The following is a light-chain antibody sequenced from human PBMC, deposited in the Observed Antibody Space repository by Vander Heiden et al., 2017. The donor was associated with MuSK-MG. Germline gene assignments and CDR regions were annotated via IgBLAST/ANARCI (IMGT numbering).Light chain of an antibody. CDR3: AAWDDSLSGVV. V-gene: IGLV1-47*01. CDR1: SPNIGSNY. CDR2: RNN. J-gene: IGLJ2*01. Sequence: QSGLTQPPSASGTPGQRVTISCSGSSPNIGSNYVYWYQQLPGTAPKLLIYRNNQRPSGVPDRFSGSKSGTSASLAISGLRSEDEADYYCAAWDDSLSGVVFGGGTKLTGL.